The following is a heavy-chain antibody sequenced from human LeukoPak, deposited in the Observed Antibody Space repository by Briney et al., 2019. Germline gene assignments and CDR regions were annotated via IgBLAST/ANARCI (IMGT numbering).Heavy chain of an antibody. Sequence: SETLSLTCTVSGYSIRSGYFWGWIRPPPGKGLEWIANFYHSGITYHNPSLKSRVTISVDTSKNQVSLKLSSVTAADTAVYYCARDMRTVDAFDIWGQGAMVTVSS. CDR3: ARDMRTVDAFDI. V-gene: IGHV4-38-2*02. D-gene: IGHD1-14*01. CDR1: GYSIRSGYF. J-gene: IGHJ3*02. CDR2: FYHSGIT.